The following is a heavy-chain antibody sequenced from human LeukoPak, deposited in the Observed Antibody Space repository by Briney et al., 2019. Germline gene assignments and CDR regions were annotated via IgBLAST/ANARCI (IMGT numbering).Heavy chain of an antibody. CDR2: ITGSGSKT. CDR3: AKASGDYPLYYYGMDV. V-gene: IGHV3-23*01. CDR1: GFTFSSYA. D-gene: IGHD3-10*01. Sequence: GSLRLSCAASGFTFSSYAITWVRQARGKGLEWVSAITGSGSKTYYADSVKGRFTISRDNSKNTLSLQMNSLRAEDTAVYYCAKASGDYPLYYYGMDVWGQGTTVTVSS. J-gene: IGHJ6*02.